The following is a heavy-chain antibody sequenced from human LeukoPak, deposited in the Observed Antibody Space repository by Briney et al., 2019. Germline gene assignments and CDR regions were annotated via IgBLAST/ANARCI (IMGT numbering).Heavy chain of an antibody. CDR2: IYYSGST. Sequence: SETLSLTCTVSGGSISSSSYYWGWIRQPPGKGLEWIGSIYYSGSTYYNPSLKSRVTISVDTSKNQFSLKLSSVTAADTAVYYCAGVSSSSHWFDPWGQGTLVTVSS. CDR3: AGVSSSSHWFDP. CDR1: GGSISSSSYY. D-gene: IGHD6-6*01. J-gene: IGHJ5*02. V-gene: IGHV4-39*07.